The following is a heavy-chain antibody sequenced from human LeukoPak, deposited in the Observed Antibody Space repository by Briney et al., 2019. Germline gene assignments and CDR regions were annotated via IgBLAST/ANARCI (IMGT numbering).Heavy chain of an antibody. D-gene: IGHD5-24*01. CDR1: GFVFSDYA. CDR3: AKADSDPSRWAFDI. CDR2: IRYDGSSE. J-gene: IGHJ3*02. V-gene: IGHV3-30*02. Sequence: PGGSLRLSCAASGFVFSDYAMHWVRQAPGKGLEWVAFIRYDGSSEFYADSVKGRFTISRDNSKNTLYLQMNGLRAEDTAVYYCAKADSDPSRWAFDIWGQGTMVTVSS.